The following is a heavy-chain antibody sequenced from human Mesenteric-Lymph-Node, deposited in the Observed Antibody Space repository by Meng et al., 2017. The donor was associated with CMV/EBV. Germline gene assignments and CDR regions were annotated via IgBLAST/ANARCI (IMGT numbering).Heavy chain of an antibody. Sequence: GGSLRLSCAVSGFTFSFYGVTWVRQAPGKGLEWVACVACCSNNIYYADSVKGRFTISRDDAKKSVDLQMNSLRVEDTALYYCARDGGDTTSDYFYYYYGMDVWGQGTSVTVSS. V-gene: IGHV3-21*01. CDR3: ARDGGDTTSDYFYYYYGMDV. CDR2: VACCSNNI. J-gene: IGHJ6*02. D-gene: IGHD2-21*02. CDR1: GFTFSFYG.